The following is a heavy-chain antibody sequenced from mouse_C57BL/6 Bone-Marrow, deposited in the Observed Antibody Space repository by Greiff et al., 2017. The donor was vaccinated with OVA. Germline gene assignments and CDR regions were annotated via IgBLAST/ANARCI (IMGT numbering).Heavy chain of an antibody. D-gene: IGHD1-1*01. CDR1: GYAFSSSW. J-gene: IGHJ3*01. Sequence: VQLQQSGPELVKPGASVKISCKASGYAFSSSWMNWVKQRPGKGLEWIGRIYPGDGDTNYNGKFKGKATLTADKSSSTAYMQLSSLTSEDSAVYFCARRYHGSIAYWGQGTLVTVSA. V-gene: IGHV1-82*01. CDR2: IYPGDGDT. CDR3: ARRYHGSIAY.